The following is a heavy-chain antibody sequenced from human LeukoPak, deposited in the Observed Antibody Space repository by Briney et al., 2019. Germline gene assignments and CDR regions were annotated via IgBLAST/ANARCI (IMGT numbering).Heavy chain of an antibody. CDR2: ISAYNGNT. V-gene: IGHV1-18*01. CDR1: GGTFSSYA. D-gene: IGHD6-19*01. Sequence: GASVKVSCKASGGTFSSYAISWVRQAPGQGLEWMGWISAYNGNTNYAQKLQGRVTMTTDTSTSTAYMELRSLRSDDTAVYYCARVIGVAGVDYWGQGTLVTVSS. CDR3: ARVIGVAGVDY. J-gene: IGHJ4*02.